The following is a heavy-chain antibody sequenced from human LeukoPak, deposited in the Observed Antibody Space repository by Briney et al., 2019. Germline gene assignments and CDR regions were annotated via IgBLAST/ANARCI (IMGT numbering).Heavy chain of an antibody. V-gene: IGHV3-21*04. CDR1: GFTFSSYT. D-gene: IGHD2-15*01. Sequence: PGGSLRLSCAASGFTFSSYTLTWVRQAPGKGLEWVSSISSSSGYIYYADSVKGRFTISRDNAKSSLYLRMNSLRDEDTAVYYCAKPLTGGGSWPPFDSWGQGTLVTVSS. CDR2: ISSSSGYI. J-gene: IGHJ4*02. CDR3: AKPLTGGGSWPPFDS.